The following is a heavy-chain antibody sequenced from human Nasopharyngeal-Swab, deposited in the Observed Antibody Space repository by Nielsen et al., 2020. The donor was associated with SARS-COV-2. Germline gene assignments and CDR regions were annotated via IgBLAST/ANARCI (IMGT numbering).Heavy chain of an antibody. D-gene: IGHD5-12*01. V-gene: IGHV3-23*01. CDR3: AKDRDSGDDSDDYYHYYGMDV. CDR1: GFTFRSYA. J-gene: IGHJ6*02. CDR2: ISGSDHTT. Sequence: GGSLRLSCAASGFTFRSYAISWVRQAPGKGLEWVSVISGSDHTTYYADSVKGRFTISRDNSKNTLYLQMNSLRAEDAAVYYCAKDRDSGDDSDDYYHYYGMDVWGQGTTVTVSS.